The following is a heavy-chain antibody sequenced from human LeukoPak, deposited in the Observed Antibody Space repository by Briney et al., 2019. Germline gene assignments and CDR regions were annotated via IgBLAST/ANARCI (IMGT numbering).Heavy chain of an antibody. V-gene: IGHV4-59*01. CDR2: IYYSGST. D-gene: IGHD5-24*01. CDR3: ARTKFRDGFY. Sequence: SETLSLTCTVSGGSISSYYWSWIRQPPGKGLEWIGYIYYSGSTNYNPSLKSRVTISVDTSKNQFSLKLSSVTAADTAVYYCARTKFRDGFYWGQGTLVTVSS. J-gene: IGHJ4*02. CDR1: GGSISSYY.